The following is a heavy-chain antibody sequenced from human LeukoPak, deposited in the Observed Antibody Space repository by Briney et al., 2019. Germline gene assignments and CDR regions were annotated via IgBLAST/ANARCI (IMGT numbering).Heavy chain of an antibody. V-gene: IGHV3-53*01. Sequence: GGSLRLSCAASGFTVSSNYMSWVRQAPGKGLEWVSVIYSGGSTYYADSVKGRFTISRDNSKNTLYLQMNSLRAEDTAVYYCARSRYVAGQYYFDYWGQGTLVTVSS. CDR2: IYSGGST. CDR3: ARSRYVAGQYYFDY. CDR1: GFTVSSNY. D-gene: IGHD6-19*01. J-gene: IGHJ4*02.